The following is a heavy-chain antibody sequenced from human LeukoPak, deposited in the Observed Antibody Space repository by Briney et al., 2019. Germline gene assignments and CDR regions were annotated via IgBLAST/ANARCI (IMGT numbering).Heavy chain of an antibody. CDR2: INHSGST. Sequence: SETLSLTCAVYGGSFSGYYWSWIRQPPGKGLEWIGEINHSGSTNYNPSLKSRVPISVGTSKNQCSLKLSSVTAADTAVYYCARVPGYSRSRGAFDIWGQRTMVTVSS. J-gene: IGHJ3*02. V-gene: IGHV4-34*01. CDR3: ARVPGYSRSRGAFDI. D-gene: IGHD6-13*01. CDR1: GGSFSGYY.